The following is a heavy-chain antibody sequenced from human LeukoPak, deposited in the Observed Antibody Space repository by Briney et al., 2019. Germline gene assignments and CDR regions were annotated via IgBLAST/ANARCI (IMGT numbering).Heavy chain of an antibody. CDR1: GGTFSSYA. CDR2: IIPILGIA. J-gene: IGHJ4*02. V-gene: IGHV1-69*04. CDR3: AGVTIFGVAYDY. Sequence: ASVKVSCKASGGTFSSYAISWVRQAPGQGLEWMGRIIPILGIANYAQKFQGRVTITADKSTSTAYVELSSLRSEDTAVYYCAGVTIFGVAYDYWGQGTLVTVSS. D-gene: IGHD3-3*01.